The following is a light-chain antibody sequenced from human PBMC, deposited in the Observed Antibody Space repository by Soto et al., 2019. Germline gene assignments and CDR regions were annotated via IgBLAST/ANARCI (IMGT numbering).Light chain of an antibody. J-gene: IGKJ1*01. V-gene: IGKV1-27*01. CDR3: RKYNSAPWT. CDR1: QGISNY. Sequence: DIQMTQSPSSLSASVGDRVTITCRESQGISNYLAWYQQKPGKVPKLLIYAASTLQSGVPSRFSGSGSGTDFTLTISSLQPEDVATYYCRKYNSAPWTFGPGTKVEIK. CDR2: AAS.